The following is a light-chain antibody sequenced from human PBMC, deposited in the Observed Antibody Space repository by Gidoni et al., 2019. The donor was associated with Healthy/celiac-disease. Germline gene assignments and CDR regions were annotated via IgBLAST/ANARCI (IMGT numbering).Light chain of an antibody. CDR2: DAS. Sequence: EIVLTQSPATLSFSPGERATLSCRASQSVSRYLAWYKQKPGQTPRLLIYDASNRATGSPARFSVSGSGTDFTLTISSLEPEDCAVYYCQQRRNWQLTFGGGTKVEIK. J-gene: IGKJ4*01. CDR3: QQRRNWQLT. CDR1: QSVSRY. V-gene: IGKV3-11*01.